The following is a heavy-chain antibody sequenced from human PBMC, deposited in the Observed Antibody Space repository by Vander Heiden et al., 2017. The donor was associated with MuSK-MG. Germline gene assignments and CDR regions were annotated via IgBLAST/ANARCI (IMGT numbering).Heavy chain of an antibody. CDR2: IYWDDDK. CDR1: GFSLSTSGVG. V-gene: IGHV2-5*02. CDR3: AHILVLQNAFDI. J-gene: IGHJ3*02. Sequence: QITLKESGPTLVKPTQTLPLTCTFSGFSLSTSGVGVGWIRQPPGKALEWLALIYWDDDKRYSPSLKSRLTITKDTSKNQVVLTMTNMDPVDTATYYCAHILVLQNAFDIWGQGTMVTVSS.